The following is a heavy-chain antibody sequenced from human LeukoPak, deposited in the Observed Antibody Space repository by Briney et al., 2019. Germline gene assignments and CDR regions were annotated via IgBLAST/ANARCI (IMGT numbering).Heavy chain of an antibody. CDR2: IYYSGST. CDR3: ARGELYCSGGSCHLYYFDY. D-gene: IGHD2-15*01. J-gene: IGHJ4*02. CDR1: GGSISSYY. V-gene: IGHV4-59*08. Sequence: SETLSLTCTVSGGSISSYYWSWIRQPPGKGPEWIGYIYYSGSTNYNPSLKSRVTISVDTSKNQFSLKLSSVTAADTAVYYCARGELYCSGGSCHLYYFDYWGQGTLVTVSS.